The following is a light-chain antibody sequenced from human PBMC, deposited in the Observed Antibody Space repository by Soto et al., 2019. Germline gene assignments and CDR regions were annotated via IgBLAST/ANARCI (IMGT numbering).Light chain of an antibody. V-gene: IGKV1-39*01. CDR2: AAA. J-gene: IGKJ2*01. Sequence: DIQMTQSPASLSASMGDRVTISCRASHNIDNHLSWYRQKAGKAPELLIYAAARLQSGVPSTFSGSGSGTDFTLTISNLQPEHFATYYCQQSYTSPYTFGRGTTLEIK. CDR3: QQSYTSPYT. CDR1: HNIDNH.